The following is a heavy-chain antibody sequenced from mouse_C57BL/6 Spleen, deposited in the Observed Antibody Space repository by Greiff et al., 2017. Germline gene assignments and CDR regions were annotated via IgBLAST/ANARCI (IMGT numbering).Heavy chain of an antibody. Sequence: QVQLQQPGAELVKPGASVKLSCKASGYTFTSYWMHWVKQRPGQGLEWIGMIHPNSGSTNYNEKFKSKATLTVDKSSSTAYMQLSSLTSEDSAVYYCAIPHGSSPYWYFDVWGTEGTVTVSS. J-gene: IGHJ1*03. V-gene: IGHV1-64*01. CDR2: IHPNSGST. D-gene: IGHD1-1*01. CDR3: AIPHGSSPYWYFDV. CDR1: GYTFTSYW.